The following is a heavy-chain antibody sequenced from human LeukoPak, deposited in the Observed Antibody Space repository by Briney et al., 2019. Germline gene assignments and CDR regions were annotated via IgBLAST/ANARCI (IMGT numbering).Heavy chain of an antibody. CDR3: ANEIRPNDY. CDR2: ISISGGTT. J-gene: IGHJ4*02. V-gene: IGHV3-23*01. CDR1: AFTFSNHA. Sequence: GGSLRLSCTASAFTFSNHAMSWVRQAPGKGLEWVSSISISGGTTYYADSVKGRFTISRENSKSTLYLQMNNLRADDTAVYYCANEIRPNDYWGQGTLVTVSS. D-gene: IGHD4-17*01.